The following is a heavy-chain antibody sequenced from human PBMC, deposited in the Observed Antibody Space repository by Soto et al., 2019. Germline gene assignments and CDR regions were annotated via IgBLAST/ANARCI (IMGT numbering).Heavy chain of an antibody. Sequence: ASVKVSCKASGYIFTNYAIHWVRQAPGQRLEWMGWINGGNGYTKYSQKFQGRVTITRDTSASTGYMDLSSLRSEDTAVYYCARSGYSSGWYHWYFDFWGRGTLVTVS. CDR2: INGGNGYT. V-gene: IGHV1-3*01. CDR3: ARSGYSSGWYHWYFDF. CDR1: GYIFTNYA. D-gene: IGHD6-19*01. J-gene: IGHJ2*01.